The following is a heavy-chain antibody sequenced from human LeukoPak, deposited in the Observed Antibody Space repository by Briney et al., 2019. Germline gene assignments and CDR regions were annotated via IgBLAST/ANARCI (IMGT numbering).Heavy chain of an antibody. D-gene: IGHD3-22*01. J-gene: IGHJ4*02. V-gene: IGHV3-23*01. CDR2: IGGSGGST. CDR3: AKDRYYYDSSGYSFDY. Sequence: GGSLRLSCAASGFTFSSYAMSWVRQAPGKGLEWVSAIGGSGGSTYYADSVKGRCTISRDNSKNTLYLQMNSLRAEDTAVYYCAKDRYYYDSSGYSFDYWGQGNLVTVSS. CDR1: GFTFSSYA.